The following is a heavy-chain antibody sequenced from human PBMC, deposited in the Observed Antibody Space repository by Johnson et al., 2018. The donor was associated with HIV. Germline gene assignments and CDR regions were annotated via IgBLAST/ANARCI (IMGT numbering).Heavy chain of an antibody. V-gene: IGHV3-30-3*01. CDR2: ISYAGSNK. CDR1: GFTFRSYA. Sequence: QVQLVESGGGFIQPGGSLRLSCAASGFTFRSYAMHWVRQAPGKGLEWVAVISYAGSNKYYADSVKGRFTISRDNSKNTLHLQMNSLRAEDTAWYYCARCNDIVGAPFDAFDIWGQGTMVTVAS. CDR3: ARCNDIVGAPFDAFDI. D-gene: IGHD1-26*01. J-gene: IGHJ3*02.